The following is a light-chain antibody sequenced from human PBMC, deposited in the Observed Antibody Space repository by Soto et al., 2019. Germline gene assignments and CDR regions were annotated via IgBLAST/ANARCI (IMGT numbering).Light chain of an antibody. V-gene: IGKV1-5*01. Sequence: ASVGDRVTITCRASQSLGTWLAWYQQKPGKAPKLLIYDASTLGSGVPSTFSGSGSGTHFTLTISSLQPDDSATYYCQQYNNYPWTFGQGTKVDIK. J-gene: IGKJ1*01. CDR1: QSLGTW. CDR3: QQYNNYPWT. CDR2: DAS.